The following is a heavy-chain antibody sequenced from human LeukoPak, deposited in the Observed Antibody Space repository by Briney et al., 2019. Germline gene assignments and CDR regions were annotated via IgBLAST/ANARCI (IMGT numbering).Heavy chain of an antibody. CDR2: ISWNGGST. CDR3: AKHLRATNTFTFFGLDV. D-gene: IGHD1-26*01. J-gene: IGHJ6*02. Sequence: GGSLRLSCAATGLSFKDYAMHWVRHIPGKGLEWVSAISWNGGSTAYADSVKGRFTISRDNAKNSLFLQLSNLRPEDTALYYCAKHLRATNTFTFFGLDVWGQGTTVTVSS. CDR1: GLSFKDYA. V-gene: IGHV3-9*01.